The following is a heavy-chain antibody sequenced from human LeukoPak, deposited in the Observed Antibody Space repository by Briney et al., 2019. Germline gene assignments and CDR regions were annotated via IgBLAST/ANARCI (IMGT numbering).Heavy chain of an antibody. CDR3: ARSYYYDSSGYLDAFDI. CDR1: GGSISSGGYS. D-gene: IGHD3-22*01. Sequence: SETLSLTCTVSGGSISSGGYSWSWIRQPPGKGLEWIGYIYHSGSTYYNPSLKSRVTISVDRSKNQFSLKLSSVTAADTAVYYCARSYYYDSSGYLDAFDIWGQGTMVTVSS. CDR2: IYHSGST. J-gene: IGHJ3*02. V-gene: IGHV4-30-2*01.